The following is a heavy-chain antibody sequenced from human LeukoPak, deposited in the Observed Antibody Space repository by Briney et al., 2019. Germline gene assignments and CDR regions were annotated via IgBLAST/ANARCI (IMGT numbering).Heavy chain of an antibody. D-gene: IGHD3-10*02. CDR2: IKQDGNEK. J-gene: IGHJ6*04. CDR1: GFTFRTYW. CDR3: AELGITMIGGV. Sequence: GGSLRLSCAASGFTFRTYWMSWVRQAPGKGLEWVANIKQDGNEKYYVDSVKGRFTISRDNAKNSLDLQMNSLRAEDTAVYYCAELGITMIGGVWGKGTTVTISS. V-gene: IGHV3-7*01.